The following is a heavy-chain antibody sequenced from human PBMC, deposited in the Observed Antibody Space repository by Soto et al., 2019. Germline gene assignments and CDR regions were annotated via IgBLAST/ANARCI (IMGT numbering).Heavy chain of an antibody. CDR3: ARDRATVTTRSSPRYYYYYMDV. V-gene: IGHV3-7*01. CDR1: GFTFISYW. Sequence: GGSLRLSCAASGFTFISYWMSWVRQAPGKGLEWVANIKQDGSEKYYVDSVKGRFTISRDNAKNSLYLQMNSLRAEDTAVYYCARDRATVTTRSSPRYYYYYMDVWGKGTTVTVSS. CDR2: IKQDGSEK. D-gene: IGHD4-4*01. J-gene: IGHJ6*03.